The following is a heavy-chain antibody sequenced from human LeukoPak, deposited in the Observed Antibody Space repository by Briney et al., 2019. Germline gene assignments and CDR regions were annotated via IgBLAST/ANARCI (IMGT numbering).Heavy chain of an antibody. CDR2: ISGYTGYTGDT. CDR3: ARGGLRGIKATFDY. J-gene: IGHJ4*02. V-gene: IGHV1-18*01. CDR1: GYTFTNHG. D-gene: IGHD3-10*01. Sequence: ASVKVSCKASGYTFTNHGLSWVRQAPGQGLEWMGWISGYTGYTGDTNYAQKFQGRVAMTIDTSTSTAYMELRSLRSDDAAVYYCARGGLRGIKATFDYWGQGTLVTVSS.